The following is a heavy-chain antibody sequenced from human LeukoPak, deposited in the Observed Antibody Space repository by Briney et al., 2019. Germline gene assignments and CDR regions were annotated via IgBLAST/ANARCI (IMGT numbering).Heavy chain of an antibody. CDR2: IYPGDSDS. J-gene: IGHJ4*02. Sequence: GESLQISCKGSGSIFTSYWIGWVRQMSGKGLEWMGIIYPGDSDSRYSPSFQGQVTISADKSISTAYLQWSSLKASDTAMYYCARSCRDGYRDFDYWGQGTLVTVSS. CDR1: GSIFTSYW. V-gene: IGHV5-51*01. CDR3: ARSCRDGYRDFDY. D-gene: IGHD5-24*01.